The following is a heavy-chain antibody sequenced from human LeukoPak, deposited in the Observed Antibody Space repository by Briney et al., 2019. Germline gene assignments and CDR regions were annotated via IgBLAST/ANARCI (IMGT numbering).Heavy chain of an antibody. CDR1: GYTFTELA. J-gene: IGHJ4*02. Sequence: ASVKVSCKVSGYTFTELAMHWVRQAPGKGLEWMGSLDPEDGERIYAQKLQGRLIMTEDTSRDTAYLELSSLRSDDTAVYYCAPRNVYKGYFDNWGQGTLVTVSS. CDR2: LDPEDGER. CDR3: APRNVYKGYFDN. V-gene: IGHV1-24*01. D-gene: IGHD5-24*01.